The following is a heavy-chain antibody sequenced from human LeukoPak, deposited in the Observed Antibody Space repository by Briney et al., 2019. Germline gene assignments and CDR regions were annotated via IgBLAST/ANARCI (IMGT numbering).Heavy chain of an antibody. Sequence: GGSLRLSCAASGFTFSSYWMNWVRQAPGKGXXXXXXXISDGSSTSYAASVKGRFTISRDNAKNTLYLQMNSLRAEDTAVYYCARGRRPYSSSSTSLGYWGQGTLVTVSS. CDR1: GFTFSSYW. V-gene: IGHV3-74*01. CDR3: ARGRRPYSSSSTSLGY. CDR2: XISDGSST. J-gene: IGHJ4*02. D-gene: IGHD6-6*01.